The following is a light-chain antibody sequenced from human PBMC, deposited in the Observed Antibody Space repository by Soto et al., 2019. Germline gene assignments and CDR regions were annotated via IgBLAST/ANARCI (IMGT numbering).Light chain of an antibody. CDR1: QTISTW. V-gene: IGKV1-5*01. CDR3: QHYNSYSEA. Sequence: DIQVTQSPPTLSASVGDRVTITCRASQTISTWMAWYQQKPGKAPKLLVYDASILQSGVASRFSGSGSGTEFTLIISGLQPDDSATYYCQHYNSYSEAFGQGTKVELK. CDR2: DAS. J-gene: IGKJ1*01.